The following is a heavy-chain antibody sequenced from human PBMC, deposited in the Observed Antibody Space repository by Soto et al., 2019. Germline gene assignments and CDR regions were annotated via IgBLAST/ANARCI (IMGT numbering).Heavy chain of an antibody. CDR3: ASSPRGYCSSTSCRELGNYYGMDV. CDR2: IDPSDSYT. J-gene: IGHJ6*02. Sequence: GESLKISCKGSGYSFTTYRISWVRQMHGKGLEWMGRIDPSDSYTNYSPSFQGHVTISADKSISTAYLQWSSLKASDTAMYYCASSPRGYCSSTSCRELGNYYGMDVWGQGTTVTVSS. V-gene: IGHV5-10-1*01. D-gene: IGHD2-2*01. CDR1: GYSFTTYR.